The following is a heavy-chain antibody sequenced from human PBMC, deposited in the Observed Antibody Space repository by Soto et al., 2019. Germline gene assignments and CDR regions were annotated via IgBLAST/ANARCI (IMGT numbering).Heavy chain of an antibody. CDR1: GYTFINYG. D-gene: IGHD2-2*02. CDR2: ISAHNGNT. Sequence: QVQLEQSGAEMREPGASVRVSCKASGYTFINYGVAWVRQAPGQGLEWMGWISAHNGNTNFAPKFRGRISMTTDASTSTVSMDVRSLTSDDSAVYHCARVGTVYTDPSPHFFDYWGQGTLVAVSS. CDR3: ARVGTVYTDPSPHFFDY. J-gene: IGHJ4*02. V-gene: IGHV1-18*01.